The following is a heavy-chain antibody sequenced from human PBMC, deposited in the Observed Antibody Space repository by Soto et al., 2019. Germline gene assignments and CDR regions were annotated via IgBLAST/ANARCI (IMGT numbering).Heavy chain of an antibody. J-gene: IGHJ4*02. CDR1: GGSISSSSYY. D-gene: IGHD2-2*01. Sequence: SETLSLTCTVSGGSISSSSYYLGWIRQPPGKGLEWIGSIYYSGSTYYNPSLKSRVTISVDTSKNQFSLKLSSVTAADTAVYYRERQGGVVPALSYGYWGQGTLVTVSS. CDR3: ERQGGVVPALSYGY. V-gene: IGHV4-39*01. CDR2: IYYSGST.